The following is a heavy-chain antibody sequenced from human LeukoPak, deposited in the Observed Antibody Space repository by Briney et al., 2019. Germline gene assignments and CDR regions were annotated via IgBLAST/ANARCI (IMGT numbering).Heavy chain of an antibody. Sequence: PGGALRLSCAASGFTFSDHRREWVRQAPRAGLEWPGRSRNEVRGYRTVFAASVKDTFTISREERKNSLYLQMNSLKTEDTSVYYCTSILYYETGGYYPDHWGQGTLVTVSS. J-gene: IGHJ4*02. V-gene: IGHV3-72*01. CDR2: SRNEVRGYRT. D-gene: IGHD3-22*01. CDR1: GFTFSDHR. CDR3: TSILYYETGGYYPDH.